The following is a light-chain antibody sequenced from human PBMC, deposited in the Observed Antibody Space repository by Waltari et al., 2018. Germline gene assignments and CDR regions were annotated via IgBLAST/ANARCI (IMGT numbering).Light chain of an antibody. V-gene: IGKV3-15*01. Sequence: EIVMTQSPATLSVSPGERATLSCRASQGISDNLAWYQQKPGQAPRLLIYGAFTRATGIPARFSGSVSVTEFTLTISSLQSEDSAVYYCQQYNRWPPITFGQGTRLEIK. CDR2: GAF. CDR1: QGISDN. J-gene: IGKJ5*01. CDR3: QQYNRWPPIT.